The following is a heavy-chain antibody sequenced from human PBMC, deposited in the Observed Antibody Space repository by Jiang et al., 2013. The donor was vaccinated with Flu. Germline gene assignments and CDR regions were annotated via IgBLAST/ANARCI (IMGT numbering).Heavy chain of an antibody. D-gene: IGHD1-26*01. CDR2: TYYRSKWYT. CDR1: GDSVSSTSAA. J-gene: IGHJ5*02. CDR3: TRARVVRTTPSGWFDP. Sequence: SGDSVSSTSAAWDWIRQSPSRGLEWLGRTYYRSKWYTDYAVSVKSRITINPDTSKNHFSLQLSSVTPEDTAVYYCTRARVVRTTPSGWFDPWGQGIPVTVSS. V-gene: IGHV6-1*01.